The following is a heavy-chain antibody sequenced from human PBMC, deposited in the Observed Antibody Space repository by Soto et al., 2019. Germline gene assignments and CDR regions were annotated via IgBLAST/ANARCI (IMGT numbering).Heavy chain of an antibody. D-gene: IGHD1-26*01. CDR1: GFTFGDYA. V-gene: IGHV3-49*03. CDR2: IRSKAYGGTT. CDR3: TRQQNGGGTYWHFDY. J-gene: IGHJ4*02. Sequence: GGSLRLSCTASGFTFGDYAMSWFRQAPGKGLEWVGFIRSKAYGGTTEYAASVKGRFTISRDDSKSIAYLQMNSLKTEDTAVYYCTRQQNGGGTYWHFDYWGQGTLVTVSS.